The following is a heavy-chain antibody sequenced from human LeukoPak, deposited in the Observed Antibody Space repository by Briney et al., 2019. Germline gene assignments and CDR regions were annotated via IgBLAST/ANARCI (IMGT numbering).Heavy chain of an antibody. CDR3: ARDSPVSGSLDY. Sequence: SETLSLTCAVSGGSISSGGYSWSWIRQPPGKGLEWIGYIYHSGSTYYNPSLKSRVTISVDTSKNQFSLKLSSVTAADTAVYYCARDSPVSGSLDYWGQGTLVTVSS. CDR2: IYHSGST. CDR1: GGSISSGGYS. V-gene: IGHV4-30-2*01. D-gene: IGHD1-26*01. J-gene: IGHJ4*02.